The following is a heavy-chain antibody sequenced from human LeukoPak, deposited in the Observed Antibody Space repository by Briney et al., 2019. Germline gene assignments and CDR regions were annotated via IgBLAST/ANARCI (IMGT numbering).Heavy chain of an antibody. D-gene: IGHD6-19*01. Sequence: SETLSLTCTVSGGSISSSNFYWGWIRQPPGKVLEWIGSIYYSGTTYYNPSLNSRVTISVDTSKNQFSLKLTSVTAADTAVYYCARDLSLAVNPVDAFDIWGQGTRVSVSS. CDR3: ARDLSLAVNPVDAFDI. CDR2: IYYSGTT. CDR1: GGSISSSNFY. V-gene: IGHV4-39*07. J-gene: IGHJ3*02.